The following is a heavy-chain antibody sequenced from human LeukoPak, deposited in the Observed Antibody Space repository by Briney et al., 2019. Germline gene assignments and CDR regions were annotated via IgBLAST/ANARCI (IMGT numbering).Heavy chain of an antibody. CDR3: ARAGYYYDSSGYSYDAFDI. CDR2: IYTSGST. Sequence: SETLTLTCTVSGGSISSYYWSWIRQPAGKGLEWIGRIYTSGSTNYNPSLKSRVTMSVDTSKNQFSLKLSSVTAADTAVYYCARAGYYYDSSGYSYDAFDIWGQGTMVTVSS. D-gene: IGHD3-22*01. J-gene: IGHJ3*02. CDR1: GGSISSYY. V-gene: IGHV4-4*07.